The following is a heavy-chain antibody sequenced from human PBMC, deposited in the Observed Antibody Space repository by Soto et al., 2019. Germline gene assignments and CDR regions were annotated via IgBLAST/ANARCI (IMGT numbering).Heavy chain of an antibody. V-gene: IGHV4-30-4*01. J-gene: IGHJ6*02. CDR2: IYYDGST. Sequence: SETLSLTCTVSGGSISSGDSYWSWIRQPPGKGLEWIGYIYYDGSTYYNPSLKSRVTISVDTSKNQFSLKLNSMTAADTAVYYCAREGAASHTYYYGTDVWGQGTTVTVSS. CDR1: GGSISSGDSY. D-gene: IGHD3-16*01. CDR3: AREGAASHTYYYGTDV.